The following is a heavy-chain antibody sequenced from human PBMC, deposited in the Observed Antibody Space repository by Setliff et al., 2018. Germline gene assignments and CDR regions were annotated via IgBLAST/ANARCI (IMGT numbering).Heavy chain of an antibody. V-gene: IGHV1-18*01. CDR2: ISAYTGNT. Sequence: GASVKVSCKASSYTFSNYGITWVRQAPGQGLEWMGWISAYTGNTKFAQKFQGRVTMTTDTSTSTAYLELRSLTSDDTAVYYCSKLVRYCTTTACQGASGAEFWGQGTLVTVSS. J-gene: IGHJ4*02. CDR3: SKLVRYCTTTACQGASGAEF. CDR1: SYTFSNYG. D-gene: IGHD2-8*01.